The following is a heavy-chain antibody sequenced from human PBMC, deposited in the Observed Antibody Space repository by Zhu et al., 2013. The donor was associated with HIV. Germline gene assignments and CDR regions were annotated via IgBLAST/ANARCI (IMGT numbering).Heavy chain of an antibody. CDR1: GGTFSSYA. CDR3: ARHAFTMVRGVITGDAFDI. CDR2: IIPIFGTA. V-gene: IGHV1-69*01. Sequence: QVQLVQSGAEVKKPGSSVKVSCKASGGTFSSYAISWVRQAPGQGLEWMGGIIPIFGTANYAQKFQGRVTITADESTSTAYMELSSLRSEDTAVYYCARHAFTMVRGVITGDAFDIWGQGTMVTVSS. J-gene: IGHJ3*02. D-gene: IGHD3-10*01.